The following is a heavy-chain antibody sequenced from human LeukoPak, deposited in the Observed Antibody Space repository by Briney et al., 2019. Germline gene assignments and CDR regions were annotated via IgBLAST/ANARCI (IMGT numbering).Heavy chain of an antibody. CDR1: GGSISTYY. CDR3: ARDGYSGSDAL. D-gene: IGHD5-12*01. V-gene: IGHV4-59*01. Sequence: SETLSLTCTVSGGSISTYYWSWIRQPPGKGLEWIGYIYHSGSTNYNPSLKSRVTISVDTSQNQFSLNLSSVTAADTAIYYFARDGYSGSDALWGQGTLVTVSS. CDR2: IYHSGST. J-gene: IGHJ4*02.